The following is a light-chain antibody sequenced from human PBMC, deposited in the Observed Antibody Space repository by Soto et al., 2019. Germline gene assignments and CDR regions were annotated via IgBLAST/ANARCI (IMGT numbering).Light chain of an antibody. CDR2: DNN. V-gene: IGLV1-51*01. J-gene: IGLJ3*02. CDR3: GAWDSNLNVFL. CDR1: SSNIESNS. Sequence: QSVLTQPPSVSAAPGQKVTVSCSGSSSNIESNSVSWYQHRPGTAPKLVISDNNNRPSAIPDRFSGSKSGTSATLGIAGLQTGDEADYYCGAWDSNLNVFLFGGGTKLTVL.